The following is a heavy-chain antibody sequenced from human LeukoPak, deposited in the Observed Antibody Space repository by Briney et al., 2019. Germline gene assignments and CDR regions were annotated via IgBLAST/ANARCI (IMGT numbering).Heavy chain of an antibody. Sequence: SSETLSLTCTVSGGSISSYHWSWIRQPPGKGLECIGFIYYSGSTNYNPSLKSRVTISVDTSKNQFSLKLSSVTAADTAVYYCARARNYYDSSDHYYEGDAFDIWGQGTMVTVSS. CDR3: ARARNYYDSSDHYYEGDAFDI. CDR1: GGSISSYH. V-gene: IGHV4-59*01. CDR2: IYYSGST. J-gene: IGHJ3*02. D-gene: IGHD3-22*01.